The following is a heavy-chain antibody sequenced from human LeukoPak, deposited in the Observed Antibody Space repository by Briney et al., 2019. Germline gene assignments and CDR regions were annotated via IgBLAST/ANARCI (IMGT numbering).Heavy chain of an antibody. D-gene: IGHD5-12*01. Sequence: GGSLRLSCAASGFTFSSYAMSWVRQAPGKGLEWVSAISSISSSYIYYADSVKGRFTISRDNARNSLYLQMNSLRAEDTAVYYCAREHSGYDFPGRDYYYMDVWGKGTTVTVSS. CDR1: GFTFSSYA. CDR2: ISSISSSYI. V-gene: IGHV3-21*01. CDR3: AREHSGYDFPGRDYYYMDV. J-gene: IGHJ6*03.